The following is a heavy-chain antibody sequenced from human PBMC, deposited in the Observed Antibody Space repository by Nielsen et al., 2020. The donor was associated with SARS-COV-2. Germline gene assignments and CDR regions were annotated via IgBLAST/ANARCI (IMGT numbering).Heavy chain of an antibody. J-gene: IGHJ4*02. CDR2: IFSDGST. CDR3: AKDISWGYYDSTTGGPYFDY. D-gene: IGHD3-22*01. V-gene: IGHV3-53*05. Sequence: GESLKISCAASGFIVSKNYMNWVRQAPGKGLEWVSVIFSDGSTYYADSVKGRFTISRDNAKNSLYLQMNSLRAEDTALYYCAKDISWGYYDSTTGGPYFDYWGQGTLVTVSS. CDR1: GFIVSKNY.